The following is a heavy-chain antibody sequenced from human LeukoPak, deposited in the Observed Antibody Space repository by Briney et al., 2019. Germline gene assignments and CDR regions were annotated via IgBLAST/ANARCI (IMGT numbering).Heavy chain of an antibody. V-gene: IGHV3-21*03. D-gene: IGHD3-10*01. CDR1: GFTFSSYG. CDR2: ISPSGSST. Sequence: GGSLRLSCAASGFTFSSYGMHWVRQAPGKGLEWASSISPSGSSTWHADSVKGRFTISRDNAKNSVHLQMTNLRVDDTAVYYCGRDFLGESGAGGPWGQGILVTVSS. CDR3: GRDFLGESGAGGP. J-gene: IGHJ5*02.